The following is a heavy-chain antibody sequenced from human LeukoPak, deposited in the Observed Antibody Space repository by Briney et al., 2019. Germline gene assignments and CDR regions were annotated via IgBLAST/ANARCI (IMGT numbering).Heavy chain of an antibody. CDR1: GFTFSSYS. CDR3: ARGEWWELLHYYYYMDV. Sequence: GGSLRLSCAASGFTFSSYSMNWVRQAPGKGLEWVSSISSSSSYIYYADSVKGRFTISRDNAKNSLYLQMNSLRAEDTAVYYCARGEWWELLHYYYYMDVWGKGTTVTVSS. J-gene: IGHJ6*03. CDR2: ISSSSSYI. D-gene: IGHD1-26*01. V-gene: IGHV3-21*01.